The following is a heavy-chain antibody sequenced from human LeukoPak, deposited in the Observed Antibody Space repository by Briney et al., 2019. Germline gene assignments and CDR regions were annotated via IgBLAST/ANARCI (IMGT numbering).Heavy chain of an antibody. V-gene: IGHV1-18*01. J-gene: IGHJ3*02. CDR1: GYSFMSHG. Sequence: ASVKVSCKASGYSFMSHGISWVRQAPGQGLEWMGWISGDSSNTNYAQRLQGRVTMTTDTSTTTAYMELRSLRSDDTAVYYCARATGTWGHDGFDIWGQGTMVTVSS. CDR2: ISGDSSNT. D-gene: IGHD3-16*01. CDR3: ARATGTWGHDGFDI.